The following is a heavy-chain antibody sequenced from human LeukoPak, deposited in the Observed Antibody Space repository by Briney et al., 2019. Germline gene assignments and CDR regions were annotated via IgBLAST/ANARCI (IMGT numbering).Heavy chain of an antibody. J-gene: IGHJ4*02. CDR2: ISSVSSTI. D-gene: IGHD2-15*01. Sequence: GGSLRLYCASSGFIFSSYSMNWVCQAPGKGLEWISFISSVSSTIYYADSVKGRFNISRDNVKNSLYLQMNGLRAEDTAVYYCARVHGGYPFDQWGQGTLVTVSS. CDR3: ARVHGGYPFDQ. CDR1: GFIFSSYS. V-gene: IGHV3-48*01.